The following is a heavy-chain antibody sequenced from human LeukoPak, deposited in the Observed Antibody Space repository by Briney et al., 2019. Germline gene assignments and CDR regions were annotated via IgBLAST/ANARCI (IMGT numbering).Heavy chain of an antibody. J-gene: IGHJ4*02. CDR1: GYTFTSYG. D-gene: IGHD6-13*01. Sequence: ASVKVSCKASGYTFTSYGISWVRQAPGQGLEWMGWISAYNGNTNYAQKLQGSVTMTTDTSTSTAYMELRSLRSDDTAVYYCATSKQQLVPFYFDYWGQGTLVTVSS. CDR2: ISAYNGNT. CDR3: ATSKQQLVPFYFDY. V-gene: IGHV1-18*01.